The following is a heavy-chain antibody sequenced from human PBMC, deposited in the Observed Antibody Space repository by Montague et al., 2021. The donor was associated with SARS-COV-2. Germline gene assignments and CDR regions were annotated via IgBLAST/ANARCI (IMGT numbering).Heavy chain of an antibody. Sequence: SETLSLTCTVSGGSISNSIYYWGWIRQPPGKGLEWIGSIYYTGSTHYNPSLKSRVTISMNTSNNQFFLKLTSVTAADTAVYYCARPGRGYSYGLDAFEVWGQGTMVTVSS. V-gene: IGHV4-39*01. CDR2: IYYTGST. J-gene: IGHJ3*01. CDR1: GGSISNSIYY. D-gene: IGHD5-18*01. CDR3: ARPGRGYSYGLDAFEV.